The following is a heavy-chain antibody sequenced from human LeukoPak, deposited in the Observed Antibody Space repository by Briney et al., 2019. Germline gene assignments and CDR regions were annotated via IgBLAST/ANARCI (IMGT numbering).Heavy chain of an antibody. CDR2: IIPIFGTA. Sequence: ASVKVSCKGSGGTFSRYAFTWVRQAPGQGLEWMGGIIPIFGTANYAQKFQGRVTITADESTSTAYMELSSLRSEDTAVYYCVGYCSSTSCYADFDYWGQGTLVTVSS. CDR3: VGYCSSTSCYADFDY. V-gene: IGHV1-69*01. D-gene: IGHD2-2*01. CDR1: GGTFSRYA. J-gene: IGHJ4*02.